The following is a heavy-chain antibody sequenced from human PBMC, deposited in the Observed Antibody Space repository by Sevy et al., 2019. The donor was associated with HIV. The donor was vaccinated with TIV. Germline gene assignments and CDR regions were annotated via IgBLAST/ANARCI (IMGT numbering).Heavy chain of an antibody. V-gene: IGHV3-48*03. J-gene: IGHJ3*02. D-gene: IGHD3-9*01. CDR3: ARASDISYWAFDI. Sequence: GSLRLSCAASGFTFSSYEMNWVRQAPGKGLEWVSYISSSGSTIYYADSVKGRFTISRDNAKNSLYLQMNSLRAEDTAVYYCARASDISYWAFDIWGQGTMVTVSS. CDR2: ISSSGSTI. CDR1: GFTFSSYE.